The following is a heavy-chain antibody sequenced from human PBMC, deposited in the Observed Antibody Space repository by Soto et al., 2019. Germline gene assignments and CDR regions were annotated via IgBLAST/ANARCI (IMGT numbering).Heavy chain of an antibody. V-gene: IGHV3-23*01. CDR2: ISPTGNT. CDR1: TGYA. J-gene: IGHJ5*02. CDR3: AKDPSTGHADL. D-gene: IGHD3-9*01. Sequence: GGSLRLSCTALTGYAMSWVRRGPGKGLEWISTISPTGNTHYADSVEGRFTISRDDSKNTFYLQMNNLRADYTGVYYCAKDPSTGHADLWGQGTMVTVSS.